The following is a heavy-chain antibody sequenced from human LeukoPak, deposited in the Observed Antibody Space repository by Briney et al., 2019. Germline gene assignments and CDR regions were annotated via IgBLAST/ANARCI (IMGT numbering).Heavy chain of an antibody. CDR2: IYYSGTT. CDR3: ARLWTRDYYFDY. V-gene: IGHV4-39*01. D-gene: IGHD3-10*01. CDR1: GGYISSSSYF. J-gene: IGHJ4*02. Sequence: SETLSLTCTVSGGYISSSSYFWGWIRQPPGKGLEWIGNIYYSGTTYYNPSLKSRVTISVDTSKNQFSLKLSSVTAADTAVYYCARLWTRDYYFDYWGQGTLVTVSS.